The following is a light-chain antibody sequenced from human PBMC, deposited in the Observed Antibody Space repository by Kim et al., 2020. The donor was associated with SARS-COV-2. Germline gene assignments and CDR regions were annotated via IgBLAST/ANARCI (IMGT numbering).Light chain of an antibody. J-gene: IGLJ2*01. CDR2: YDS. CDR1: SIGSQS. Sequence: PGQTARITCGGTSIGSQSVHWYQQKPGQAPVLVISYDSVRPSGIPERFSGSNSGNTATVTISRVEAGDEANYYCQVWDSSDDHRVVFGGGTQLTVL. V-gene: IGLV3-21*04. CDR3: QVWDSSDDHRVV.